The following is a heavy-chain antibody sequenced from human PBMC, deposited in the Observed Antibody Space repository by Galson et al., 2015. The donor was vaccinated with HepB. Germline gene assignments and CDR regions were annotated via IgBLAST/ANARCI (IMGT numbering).Heavy chain of an antibody. J-gene: IGHJ5*02. CDR1: GFTFSSYS. V-gene: IGHV3-48*02. D-gene: IGHD3-10*01. Sequence: SLRLSCAASGFTFSSYSMNWVRQAPGKGLERVSYISSSSSTIYYADSVKGRFTISRDNAKNSLYLQMNSLRDEDTAVYYCAREAVKLLWFGEGNNWFDPWGQGTLVTVSS. CDR2: ISSSSSTI. CDR3: AREAVKLLWFGEGNNWFDP.